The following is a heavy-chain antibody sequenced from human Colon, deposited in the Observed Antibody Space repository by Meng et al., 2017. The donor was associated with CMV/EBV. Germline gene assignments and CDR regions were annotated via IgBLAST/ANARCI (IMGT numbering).Heavy chain of an antibody. CDR1: GFIFHDCS. CDR2: INKRGDTT. V-gene: IGHV3-43*01. CDR3: AKERYGTRWISFDS. J-gene: IGHJ5*01. D-gene: IGHD3-9*01. Sequence: YGFIFHDCSVHWVREAPGKGLEWVSLINKRGDTTFYAESVQGRFTISRDNSKNSLYLQMNSLGSEDTAFYYCAKERYGTRWISFDSWGRGTLVTVSS.